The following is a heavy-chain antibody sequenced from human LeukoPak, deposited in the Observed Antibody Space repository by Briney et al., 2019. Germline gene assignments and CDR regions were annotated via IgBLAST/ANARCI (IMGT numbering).Heavy chain of an antibody. V-gene: IGHV4-34*01. J-gene: IGHJ4*02. CDR2: INHSGST. Sequence: SETLSLTCAVYGGSFSGYYWSWIRQPPGKGLEWIGEINHSGSTNYNPSLKSRVTISVDTSKNQFSLKLSSVTAADTAVYYCARKPHFRGTRSLDYWGQGTLVTVSS. CDR3: ARKPHFRGTRSLDY. D-gene: IGHD2-2*01. CDR1: GGSFSGYY.